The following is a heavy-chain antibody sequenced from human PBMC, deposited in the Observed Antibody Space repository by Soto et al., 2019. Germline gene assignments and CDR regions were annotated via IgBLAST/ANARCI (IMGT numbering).Heavy chain of an antibody. CDR1: GFTFSTYA. J-gene: IGHJ4*02. CDR3: AYCGGDCYRSPPNPGEIDY. Sequence: EVQLLESGGELVQPGGSLRLSCAASGFTFSTYAMIWVRQAPGKGPEWVSTISSSGTSTHYADSVKGRFSISRDNSKNTLYLQMNSLRADDTAVYYCAYCGGDCYRSPPNPGEIDYWVQGTLVTVSS. D-gene: IGHD2-21*02. CDR2: ISSSGTST. V-gene: IGHV3-23*01.